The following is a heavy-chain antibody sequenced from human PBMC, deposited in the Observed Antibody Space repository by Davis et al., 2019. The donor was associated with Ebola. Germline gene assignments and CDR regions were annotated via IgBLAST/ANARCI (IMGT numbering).Heavy chain of an antibody. Sequence: MPSETLSLTCNVSGGAISNNGNYWAWIRQPPGKALEWIGNVYYSGSTYYNPSLKSRVTISVDTSNKHFSLRLTSVTAADTAVYYCARLEITMGQGVLIDATYFDYWGLGTQVTVSS. V-gene: IGHV4-39*02. CDR1: GGAISNNGNY. D-gene: IGHD3-10*01. CDR3: ARLEITMGQGVLIDATYFDY. J-gene: IGHJ4*02. CDR2: VYYSGST.